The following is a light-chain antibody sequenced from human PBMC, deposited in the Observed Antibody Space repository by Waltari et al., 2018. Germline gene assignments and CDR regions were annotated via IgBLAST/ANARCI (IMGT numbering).Light chain of an antibody. Sequence: SYELTQPPSVSVSLGQTASITCSGDELGDKYVCWYQQKPGQSPVLDIYQDTKRPSGIPERFSGSNSGNTATLTIRGTQAMDEADYYCQTWDSSTGVVFGGGTKLTVL. V-gene: IGLV3-1*01. CDR2: QDT. CDR3: QTWDSSTGVV. CDR1: ELGDKY. J-gene: IGLJ2*01.